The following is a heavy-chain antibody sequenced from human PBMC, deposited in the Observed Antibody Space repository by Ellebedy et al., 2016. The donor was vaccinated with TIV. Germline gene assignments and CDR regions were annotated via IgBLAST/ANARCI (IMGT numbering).Heavy chain of an antibody. D-gene: IGHD3-10*01. CDR3: ARGRPTASREYDY. J-gene: IGHJ4*02. CDR1: GASVNSGFNY. Sequence: SETLSLXCTVSGASVNSGFNYWSWVRQPPGGGLEWIGYIYSSGSTKYNPSLTSRVTISVDTSQNQFSLNLQLVTTADTAVYYCARGRPTASREYDYWGQGTLVTVSS. CDR2: IYSSGST. V-gene: IGHV4-61*01.